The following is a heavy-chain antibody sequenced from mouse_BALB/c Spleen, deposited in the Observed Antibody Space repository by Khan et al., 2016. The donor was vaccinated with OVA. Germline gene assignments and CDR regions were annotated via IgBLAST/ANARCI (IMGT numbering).Heavy chain of an antibody. CDR1: GYTFTTYD. Sequence: VKLLESGAELVEPGASVKLSCKASGYTFTTYDINWVRQRPEQGLEWIGWIFPGDGTTKYNENFKGKATLTTDKSSNTAYMNLSRLTSEDSAVYFCARDSAMDYWGQGTSVTVSS. CDR3: ARDSAMDY. J-gene: IGHJ4*01. V-gene: IGHV1-85*01. CDR2: IFPGDGTT.